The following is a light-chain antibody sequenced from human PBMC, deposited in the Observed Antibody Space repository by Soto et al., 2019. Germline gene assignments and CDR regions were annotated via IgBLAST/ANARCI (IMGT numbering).Light chain of an antibody. J-gene: IGKJ2*01. Sequence: DIVLTQSPGTLSLFPGERATLSCRASQSVSSNYLAWYQQKPGQTPRLLIHGASSRATGIPDRFSGSGSGTDLSLTISRLQPEDFAVYYCQQYGSSPYTFGQGTKLEIK. CDR2: GAS. CDR1: QSVSSNY. V-gene: IGKV3-20*01. CDR3: QQYGSSPYT.